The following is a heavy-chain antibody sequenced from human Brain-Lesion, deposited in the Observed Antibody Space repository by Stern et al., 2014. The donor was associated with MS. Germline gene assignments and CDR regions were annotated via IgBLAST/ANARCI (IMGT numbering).Heavy chain of an antibody. V-gene: IGHV4-61*02. CDR3: ARGYYDVLTGNGGHGFDI. CDR2: FYRGGST. J-gene: IGHJ3*02. D-gene: IGHD3-9*01. CDR1: GGSVSSGNYY. Sequence: QMQLVQSGPGLVKPSQTLSLTCTVSGGSVSSGNYYWSWIRPPAGEGLEWIGGFYRGGSTQYNPCLKSRVPISADTSTNQFSLRLSSVTAADTAVYYCARGYYDVLTGNGGHGFDIWGQGTMGTVSS.